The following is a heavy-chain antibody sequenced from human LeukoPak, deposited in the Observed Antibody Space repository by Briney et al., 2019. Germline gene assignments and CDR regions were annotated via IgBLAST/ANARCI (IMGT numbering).Heavy chain of an antibody. Sequence: GGSLRLSCAASGFTFSSYRMSWVRQAPGKGLEWVANIKQDGSEKYYVDSVKGRFTISRDNAKNSLYLQMNSLRAEDTAVYYCARGPQQWLMPNWGQGTLVTVSS. J-gene: IGHJ4*02. CDR1: GFTFSSYR. CDR3: ARGPQQWLMPN. D-gene: IGHD6-19*01. V-gene: IGHV3-7*01. CDR2: IKQDGSEK.